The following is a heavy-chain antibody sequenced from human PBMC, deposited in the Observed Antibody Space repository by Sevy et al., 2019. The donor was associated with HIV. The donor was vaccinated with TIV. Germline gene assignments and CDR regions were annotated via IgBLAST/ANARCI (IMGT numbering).Heavy chain of an antibody. CDR3: ARDKNSAMVTPFDF. V-gene: IGHV3-7*03. J-gene: IGHJ4*02. CDR1: GFTVSNYW. CDR2: IKEDGKET. Sequence: GGSLRLSCVASGFTVSNYWMNWVRQAPGMGLEWVAKIKEDGKETYYVDAVKGRVTISRDNAKNSFYLQMTSLRAEDTAVYYCARDKNSAMVTPFDFWGQGTLVTVSS. D-gene: IGHD5-18*01.